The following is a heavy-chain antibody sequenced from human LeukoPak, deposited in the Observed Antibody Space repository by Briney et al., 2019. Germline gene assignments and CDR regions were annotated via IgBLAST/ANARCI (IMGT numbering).Heavy chain of an antibody. J-gene: IGHJ4*02. V-gene: IGHV1-18*01. Sequence: ASVKVSCKASGYTFTSYGISWVRQAPGQGLEWMGWISAYNGNTNYAQKLQGRVTMTTDTSTSTAYMELRSLRSDDTAVYYCARVGAVAAPMPDQFDYWGPGTLVTVSS. CDR1: GYTFTSYG. CDR2: ISAYNGNT. CDR3: ARVGAVAAPMPDQFDY. D-gene: IGHD6-19*01.